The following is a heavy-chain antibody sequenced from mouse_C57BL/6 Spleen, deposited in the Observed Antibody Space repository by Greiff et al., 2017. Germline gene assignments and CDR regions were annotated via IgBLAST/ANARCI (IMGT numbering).Heavy chain of an antibody. D-gene: IGHD1-1*01. CDR1: GYTFTSYW. CDR2: IHPNSGST. CDR3: ARSSYYYGRGYFDV. Sequence: QVQLQQPGAELVKPGASVKLSCKASGYTFTSYWMHWVKQRPGQGLEWIGMIHPNSGSTNYNEKFKSKATLTVDKSSSTAYMQLSSLTSEDSAVXYCARSSYYYGRGYFDVWGTGTTVTVSS. V-gene: IGHV1-64*01. J-gene: IGHJ1*03.